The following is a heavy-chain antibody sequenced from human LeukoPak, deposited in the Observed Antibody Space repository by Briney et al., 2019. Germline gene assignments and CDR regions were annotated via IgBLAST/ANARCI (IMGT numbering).Heavy chain of an antibody. CDR1: GFTVGSNT. D-gene: IGHD3-22*01. Sequence: GGSLRLSCAASGFTVGSNTMSWVRQGQGKGLEWVSIIYSGGSTSYADSVKGRFTISRDNSKNTLYLQMDSLRTEDTAVYYCARGGSYFDISGYYFYWGQGTLVTVSS. CDR2: IYSGGST. J-gene: IGHJ4*02. CDR3: ARGGSYFDISGYYFY. V-gene: IGHV3-53*01.